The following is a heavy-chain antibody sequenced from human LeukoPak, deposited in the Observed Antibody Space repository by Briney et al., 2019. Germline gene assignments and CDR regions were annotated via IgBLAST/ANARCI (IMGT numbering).Heavy chain of an antibody. CDR3: AREVMDNLRFDY. D-gene: IGHD1-14*01. Sequence: ASVNVSCKVSGYTFTGYYMHWVRQAPGQGLEWMGWINPNSGGTNYAQKFQGRVTMTRDTSISTAYMELSRLRSDDTAVYYCAREVMDNLRFDYWGQGTLVTVSS. CDR2: INPNSGGT. V-gene: IGHV1-2*02. J-gene: IGHJ4*02. CDR1: GYTFTGYY.